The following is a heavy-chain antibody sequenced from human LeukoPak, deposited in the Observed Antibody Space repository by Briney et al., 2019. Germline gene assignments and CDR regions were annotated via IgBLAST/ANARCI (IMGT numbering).Heavy chain of an antibody. J-gene: IGHJ5*02. CDR3: AREEVLWFGETLEGWFDP. D-gene: IGHD3-10*01. CDR2: IYYSGST. Sequence: SETLSLTCTVSGGSVSSGSYYWSWIRQPPGKGLEWIGYIYYSGSTNYNPSLKSRVTISVDTSKNQFSLKLSSVTAADTAVYYCAREEVLWFGETLEGWFDPWGQGTLVTVSS. CDR1: GGSVSSGSYY. V-gene: IGHV4-61*01.